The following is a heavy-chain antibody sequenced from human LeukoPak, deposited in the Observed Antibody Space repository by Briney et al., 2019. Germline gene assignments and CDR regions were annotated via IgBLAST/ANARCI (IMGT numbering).Heavy chain of an antibody. CDR3: ARERRYGDPFDY. Sequence: ASVKVSCKTSGYTFTNYYMHWVRQAPGQGLEWMGIINPSDGSTSYAQKFQGRVTMTRDMSTSTVYMELSSLRSEDTAVYYCARERRYGDPFDYWGQGTLVTVSS. CDR1: GYTFTNYY. V-gene: IGHV1-46*01. J-gene: IGHJ4*02. D-gene: IGHD4-17*01. CDR2: INPSDGST.